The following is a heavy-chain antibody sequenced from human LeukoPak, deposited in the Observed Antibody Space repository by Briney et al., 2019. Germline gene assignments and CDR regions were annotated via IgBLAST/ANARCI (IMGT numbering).Heavy chain of an antibody. J-gene: IGHJ3*01. V-gene: IGHV1-18*01. CDR2: INTYNDET. Sequence: ASVKVSCKASGYTFSSYYITWVRQAPGQGLEWMGWINTYNDETNYAQKLQGRVSMTADTSTSTAYMELRSLRSDDTAVYYCARDRCSSTSCYLLAPLQLKSYPDAFDVWGQGTMVTVSS. D-gene: IGHD2-2*01. CDR3: ARDRCSSTSCYLLAPLQLKSYPDAFDV. CDR1: GYTFSSYY.